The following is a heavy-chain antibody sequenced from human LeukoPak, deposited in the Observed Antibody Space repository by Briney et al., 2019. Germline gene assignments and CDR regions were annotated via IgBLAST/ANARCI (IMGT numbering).Heavy chain of an antibody. D-gene: IGHD2-2*01. J-gene: IGHJ4*02. V-gene: IGHV1-2*02. CDR3: ARGLRGSPAFDY. CDR1: GYTFTDYY. CDR2: INPNSGGT. Sequence: ASVTVSCKASGYTFTDYYIHWVRQAPGQGLEWMGWINPNSGGTSYAQKFQGRVTMTRDTSISTAYMELSRLRSDDTAVYYCARGLRGSPAFDYWGQGTLVTVSS.